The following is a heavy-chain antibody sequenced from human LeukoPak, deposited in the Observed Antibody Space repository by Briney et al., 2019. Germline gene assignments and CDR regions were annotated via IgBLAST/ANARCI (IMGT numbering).Heavy chain of an antibody. CDR1: GYTFTSYY. D-gene: IGHD6-19*01. Sequence: GASVKVSCKASGYTFTSYYMHWVRQAPGQGLEWMGIINPSGGSTNYAQKFQGRVTMTRDMSTSTVYMELSSLRSDDTAVYYCARASRRSSGSDYWGQGTLVTVSS. CDR2: INPSGGST. CDR3: ARASRRSSGSDY. J-gene: IGHJ4*02. V-gene: IGHV1-46*01.